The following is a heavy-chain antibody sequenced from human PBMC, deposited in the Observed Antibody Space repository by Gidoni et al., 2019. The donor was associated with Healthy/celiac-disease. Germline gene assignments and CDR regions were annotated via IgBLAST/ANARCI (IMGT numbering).Heavy chain of an antibody. CDR3: ARGGRDGYNFAYFDY. CDR2: IIPIFGTA. J-gene: IGHJ4*02. CDR1: GGTFSSYA. D-gene: IGHD5-12*01. Sequence: VQLVQSGAEVKKPGSSVKVSCKASGGTFSSYAISWVRQAPGQGLEWIGGIIPIFGTANHAQKFQGRVTITADESTSTAYLELSSLRSEDTAVYYCARGGRDGYNFAYFDYWGQGTLVTVSS. V-gene: IGHV1-69*01.